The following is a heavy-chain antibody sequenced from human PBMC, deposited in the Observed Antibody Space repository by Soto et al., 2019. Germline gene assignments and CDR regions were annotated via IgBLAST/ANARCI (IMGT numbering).Heavy chain of an antibody. CDR3: AHRPEIVGATPLPPPYNWFDP. CDR1: GFSLSTSGVG. J-gene: IGHJ5*02. V-gene: IGHV2-5*02. Sequence: QITLKESGPTLVKPTQTLTLTCTFSGFSLSTSGVGVGWIRQPPGKALEWLALIYWDDDKRYSPSLKSRLTITKDTSKNQVVLTMTNMDPVDTATYYCAHRPEIVGATPLPPPYNWFDPWGQGTLVTVSS. D-gene: IGHD1-26*01. CDR2: IYWDDDK.